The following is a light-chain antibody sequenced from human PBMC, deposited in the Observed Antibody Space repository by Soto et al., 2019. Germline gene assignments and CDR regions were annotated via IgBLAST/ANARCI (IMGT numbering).Light chain of an antibody. J-gene: IGKJ1*01. Sequence: DIVLTQSPATLSLSPGERATLSCRVSQSVSNNLAWYQKKPGQPPRLLVYGASTEATNIPTRFSGSGSGTDFTLTISSLQSEDFAVYYCHQYNSWPWTFGQGTKVEIK. CDR3: HQYNSWPWT. V-gene: IGKV3-15*01. CDR2: GAS. CDR1: QSVSNN.